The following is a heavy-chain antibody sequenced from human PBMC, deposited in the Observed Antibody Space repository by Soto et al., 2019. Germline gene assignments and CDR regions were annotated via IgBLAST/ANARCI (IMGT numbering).Heavy chain of an antibody. CDR3: ARHPERIAEIGWFDP. CDR1: GFTYSTYT. J-gene: IGHJ5*02. D-gene: IGHD6-13*01. CDR2: ISYDGNNK. V-gene: IGHV3-30-3*01. Sequence: HPGGSLRLSCAASGFTYSTYTMHWVRQAPGKGLEWVAVISYDGNNKFYADSVKGRFTISRDSTKQTLYLQMNSLRAEDTDVYYCARHPERIAEIGWFDPWGQGTLVTVSS.